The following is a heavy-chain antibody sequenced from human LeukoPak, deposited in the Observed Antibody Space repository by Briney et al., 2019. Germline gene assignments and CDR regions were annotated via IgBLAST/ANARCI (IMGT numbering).Heavy chain of an antibody. Sequence: PSETLSLTCTVSGGSITNYYWSWIRQPPGKGLEWIGYIYYSGSTNYNPSLKSRVTISVDTSKNQFSLKLSSVTAADTAVYYCARGTTVTSFDYWGQGTLVTVSS. CDR2: IYYSGST. CDR3: ARGTTVTSFDY. J-gene: IGHJ4*02. D-gene: IGHD4-17*01. V-gene: IGHV4-59*01. CDR1: GGSITNYY.